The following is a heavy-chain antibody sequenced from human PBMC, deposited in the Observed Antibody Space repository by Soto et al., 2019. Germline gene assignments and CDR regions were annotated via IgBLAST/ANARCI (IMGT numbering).Heavy chain of an antibody. Sequence: PSETLSLTCAVSGGSISSSNWWSWVRQPPGKGLEWIGEIYHSGSTNYNPSLKSRVTISVDKSKNQFSLKLSSVTAADTAVYYCARDPITGDIGYCSGGSCSNLYYFDDWGQGTLVTVSS. CDR1: GGSISSSNW. CDR3: ARDPITGDIGYCSGGSCSNLYYFDD. V-gene: IGHV4-4*02. CDR2: IYHSGST. D-gene: IGHD2-15*01. J-gene: IGHJ4*02.